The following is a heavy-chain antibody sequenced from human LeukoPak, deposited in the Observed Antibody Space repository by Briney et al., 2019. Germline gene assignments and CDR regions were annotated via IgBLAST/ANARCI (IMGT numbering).Heavy chain of an antibody. J-gene: IGHJ5*02. CDR2: IYTSGST. CDR1: GGSISSYY. Sequence: PSETLSLTCTVSGGSISSYYWSWIRQPAGKGLEWIGRIYTSGSTNYNPSLKSRVTMSVDTSKNQFSLKLSSVTAADTAVYYCARDYRGYGLGSYYGYWFDPWGQGTLVTVSS. CDR3: ARDYRGYGLGSYYGYWFDP. D-gene: IGHD3-10*01. V-gene: IGHV4-4*07.